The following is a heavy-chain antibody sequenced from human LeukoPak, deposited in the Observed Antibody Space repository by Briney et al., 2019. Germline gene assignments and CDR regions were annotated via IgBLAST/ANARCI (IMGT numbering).Heavy chain of an antibody. J-gene: IGHJ4*02. CDR2: ISAYNGNT. D-gene: IGHD2-2*01. CDR3: ARWEYCSSTSCYDESETFDY. V-gene: IGHV1-18*01. CDR1: GYTFTSYG. Sequence: RASVKVSCKASGYTFTSYGISWVQQAPGQGLEWMGWISAYNGNTNYAHKYQGRVTMTTDTSTSTAYLELRSLRSDDTAVYYCARWEYCSSTSCYDESETFDYWGQGTLVTVSS.